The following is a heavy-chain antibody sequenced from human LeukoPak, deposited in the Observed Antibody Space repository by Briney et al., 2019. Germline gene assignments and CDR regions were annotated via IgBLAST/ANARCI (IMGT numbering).Heavy chain of an antibody. J-gene: IGHJ3*02. CDR3: ARDRMLVVVIAKSAFDI. CDR2: IIPIFGTA. Sequence: SVKVSCKASGGTFSSYAISWVRQAPGQGLEWMGRIIPIFGTANYAQKFQGRVTITTDESTSTAYMELSSLRSEDTAVYYCARDRMLVVVIAKSAFDIWGQGTMVTVSS. CDR1: GGTFSSYA. D-gene: IGHD2-21*01. V-gene: IGHV1-69*05.